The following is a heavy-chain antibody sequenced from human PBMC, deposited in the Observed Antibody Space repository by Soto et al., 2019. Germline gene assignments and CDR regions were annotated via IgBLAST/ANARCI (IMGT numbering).Heavy chain of an antibody. V-gene: IGHV4-30-4*01. CDR3: ARGGDWDYFGSWFYLDY. CDR1: AVSISSGDYY. CDR2: IYSSGST. J-gene: IGHJ4*02. D-gene: IGHD3-10*01. Sequence: QVQLQESGPGLVKPSQALSLTCTVSAVSISSGDYYWSWIRQPPGKGLEWIGFIYSSGSTYYNPSHTSRVTISVDTSKNQFSLKLNSVTAADTAVYYCARGGDWDYFGSWFYLDYWGQGTGVTV.